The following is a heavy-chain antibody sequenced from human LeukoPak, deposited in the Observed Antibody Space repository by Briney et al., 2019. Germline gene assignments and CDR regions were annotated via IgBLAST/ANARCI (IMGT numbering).Heavy chain of an antibody. CDR2: IKQDGSEK. J-gene: IGHJ3*02. D-gene: IGHD5-18*01. V-gene: IGHV3-7*03. CDR1: GFTFSSYW. Sequence: PGGSLRLSCAASGFTFSSYWMSWVRQAPGKGLEWVANIKQDGSEKYYVDSVKGRFTISRDNPKNTLYLHMSSLRAEDTAVYYCAKRVGAWIQLWSPHDAFDIWGQGTLVTVSS. CDR3: AKRVGAWIQLWSPHDAFDI.